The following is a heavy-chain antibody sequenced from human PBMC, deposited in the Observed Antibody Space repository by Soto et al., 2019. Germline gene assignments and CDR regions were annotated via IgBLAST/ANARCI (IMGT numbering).Heavy chain of an antibody. CDR2: IKDGGRT. CDR1: GGSLSGYH. J-gene: IGHJ4*02. D-gene: IGHD5-12*01. CDR3: ARGQEGVVATH. Sequence: QVQLQQWGAGLLKPSETLSLNCAVNGGSLSGYHWSWIRQPPGKGLEWIGEIKDGGRTNYSPSLKSRANISSDTSNNQFSLRLYSVNAADTGVYYCARGQEGVVATHWDQGTLVTVSS. V-gene: IGHV4-34*01.